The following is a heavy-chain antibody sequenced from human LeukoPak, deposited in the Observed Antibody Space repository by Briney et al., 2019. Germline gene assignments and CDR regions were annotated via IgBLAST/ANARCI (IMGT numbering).Heavy chain of an antibody. J-gene: IGHJ3*02. CDR3: ARVRVKGIAAPGAFDI. CDR2: IYHSGST. D-gene: IGHD6-13*01. Sequence: SQTLSLTCAVSGGSISSGGYSWSWIRQPPGKGLEWIGYIYHSGSTYYNPSLKSRVTMSVDTSKNQFSLKLSSVTAADTAVYYCARVRVKGIAAPGAFDIWGQGTMVTVSS. V-gene: IGHV4-30-2*01. CDR1: GGSISSGGYS.